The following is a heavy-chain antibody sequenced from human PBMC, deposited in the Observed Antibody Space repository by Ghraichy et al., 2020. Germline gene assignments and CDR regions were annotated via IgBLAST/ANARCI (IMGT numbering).Heavy chain of an antibody. CDR3: ARRIAVAGTGGFDY. CDR2: IYYSGST. V-gene: IGHV4-39*01. Sequence: SETLSLTCTVSGGSISSSSYYWGWIRQPPGKGLEWIGSIYYSGSTYYNPSLKSRVTISADTSKNQFSLKLSSVTAADTAVYYCARRIAVAGTGGFDYWGQGTLVTVSS. D-gene: IGHD6-19*01. J-gene: IGHJ4*02. CDR1: GGSISSSSYY.